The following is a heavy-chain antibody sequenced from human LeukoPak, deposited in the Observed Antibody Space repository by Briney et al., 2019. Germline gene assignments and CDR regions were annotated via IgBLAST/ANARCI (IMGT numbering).Heavy chain of an antibody. CDR1: GFTFSSYS. D-gene: IGHD1-26*01. CDR3: ARSPGEWEPMYYFDY. Sequence: AGGSLRLSCAASGFTFSSYSMNCVRQAPGKGLEWVSSISSSSSYIYYADAVRGRFTISRDNAKNSLYLQMNSLRAEDTAVYYCARSPGEWEPMYYFDYWGQGTLVTVSS. J-gene: IGHJ4*02. CDR2: ISSSSSYI. V-gene: IGHV3-21*01.